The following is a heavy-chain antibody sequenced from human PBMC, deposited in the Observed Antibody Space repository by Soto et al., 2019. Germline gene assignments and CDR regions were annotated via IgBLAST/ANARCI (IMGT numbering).Heavy chain of an antibody. CDR3: ARVQGEQWLLPNGLDY. D-gene: IGHD6-19*01. J-gene: IGHJ4*02. CDR1: GGTFSSYA. Sequence: QVQLVQSGAEVKKPGSSVKVSWKASGGTFSSYAISWVRQTPGQGLEWMGGIIPIFGTANYAQKFQGRVTITADESTSTAYMELSSLRSEDTAVYYCARVQGEQWLLPNGLDYWGQGTLVTVSS. CDR2: IIPIFGTA. V-gene: IGHV1-69*01.